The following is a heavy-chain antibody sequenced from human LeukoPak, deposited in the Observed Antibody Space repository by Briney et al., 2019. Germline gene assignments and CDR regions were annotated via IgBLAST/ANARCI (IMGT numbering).Heavy chain of an antibody. V-gene: IGHV5-51*01. D-gene: IGHD2-2*01. CDR3: ARHLRXXDNTTYYGTYWFDP. Sequence: GESLKISCKGSGYSFTSYWIGWVRQMPGKGLEWMGIIYPGDSDTRYSPSFQGQVTISADKSISTAYLQWSSLKASDTAMYYCARHLRXXDNTTYYGTYWFDPWGQGTLVTVSS. CDR1: GYSFTSYW. J-gene: IGHJ5*02. CDR2: IYPGDSDT.